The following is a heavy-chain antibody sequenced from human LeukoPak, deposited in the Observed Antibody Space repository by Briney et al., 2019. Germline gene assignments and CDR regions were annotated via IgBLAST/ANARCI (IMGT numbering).Heavy chain of an antibody. Sequence: SQTLSLTCTVSGDSISSDNFYWSWIRQPAGKGLEWIGHIYASGSTNYRPSLKSRVTISVDKSNNQFSLRLNSVTAADTAVYYCSRGGGSDSSPRINAFDIWGQGTMLTVSS. J-gene: IGHJ3*02. CDR2: IYASGST. CDR1: GDSISSDNFY. D-gene: IGHD3-22*01. CDR3: SRGGGSDSSPRINAFDI. V-gene: IGHV4-61*09.